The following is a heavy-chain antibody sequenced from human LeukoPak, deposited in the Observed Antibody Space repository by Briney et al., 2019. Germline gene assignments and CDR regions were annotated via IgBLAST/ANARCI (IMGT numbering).Heavy chain of an antibody. V-gene: IGHV1-18*01. CDR1: GYTFTSYG. CDR3: ARALSYWSQNWGSPFDY. Sequence: GASVKVSCKASGYTFTSYGISWLRQAPGQGLEWMGWISAYNGNTNYAQKLQGRVTMTTDTSTSTAYMELRSLRSDDTAVYYCARALSYWSQNWGSPFDYWGQGTLVTVSS. D-gene: IGHD7-27*01. J-gene: IGHJ4*02. CDR2: ISAYNGNT.